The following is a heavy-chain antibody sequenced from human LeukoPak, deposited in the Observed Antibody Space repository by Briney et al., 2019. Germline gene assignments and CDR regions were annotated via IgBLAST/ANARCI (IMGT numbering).Heavy chain of an antibody. J-gene: IGHJ4*02. CDR2: ISWNSGSI. V-gene: IGHV3-9*01. CDR3: AKDTGIAAAGTFFDY. Sequence: SGGSLRLSCAASGFTFVSYAMTWVRQAPGKGLEWVSGISWNSGSIGYADSVKGRFTISRDNAKNSLYLQMNSLRAEDTALYYCAKDTGIAAAGTFFDYWGQGTLVTVSS. D-gene: IGHD6-13*01. CDR1: GFTFVSYA.